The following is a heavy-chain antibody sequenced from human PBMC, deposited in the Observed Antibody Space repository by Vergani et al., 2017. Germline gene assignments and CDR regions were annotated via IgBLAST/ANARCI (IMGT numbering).Heavy chain of an antibody. CDR1: GGSISSGNYY. CDR3: ARGGADYKDSSGWYD. J-gene: IGHJ4*02. CDR2: IYTSGST. D-gene: IGHD3-22*01. V-gene: IGHV4-61*02. Sequence: QVQLQESGPELVKPSQTLSLTCTVSGGSISSGNYYWSWLRQPAGKGLEWIGRIYTSGSTNYNPSLKSRVTISVDTSKDQFTRELSAVTAADTAVYYCARGGADYKDSSGWYDWGRGTLVTVSS.